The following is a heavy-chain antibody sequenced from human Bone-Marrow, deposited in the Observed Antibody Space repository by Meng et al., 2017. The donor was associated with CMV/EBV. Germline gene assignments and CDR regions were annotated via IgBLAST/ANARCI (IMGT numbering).Heavy chain of an antibody. CDR3: ARASTTVVTPSWFHP. CDR1: GYTFTGYY. D-gene: IGHD4-23*01. V-gene: IGHV1-2*02. Sequence: QVHPVPSGAEVMKPGAPCKASSKASGYTFTGYYRHRVRQAPGQGLEWMGWINPNSGGTNYAQKFQGRVTMTRDTSISTAYMELSRLRSDDTAVYYCARASTTVVTPSWFHPWGQGTLVTVSS. CDR2: INPNSGGT. J-gene: IGHJ5*02.